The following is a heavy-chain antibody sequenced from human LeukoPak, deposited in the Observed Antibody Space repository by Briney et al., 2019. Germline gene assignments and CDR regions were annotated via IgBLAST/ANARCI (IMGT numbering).Heavy chain of an antibody. CDR1: GFTFSSYA. CDR2: ISSNGGST. CDR3: ARGYCSSTSCYFGYYYYYYGMDV. V-gene: IGHV3-64*01. J-gene: IGHJ6*02. Sequence: GGSLRLSCAASGFTFSSYAMHWVRQAPGKGLDYVSAISSNGGSTFYANSVKGRFTISRDHSKNTLYLQMGSLRAEEMAVYYCARGYCSSTSCYFGYYYYYYGMDVWGQGTTVTVSS. D-gene: IGHD2-2*01.